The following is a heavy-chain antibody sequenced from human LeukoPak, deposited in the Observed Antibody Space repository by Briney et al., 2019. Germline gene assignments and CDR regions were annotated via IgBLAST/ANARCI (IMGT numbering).Heavy chain of an antibody. CDR2: INPNSGGT. J-gene: IGHJ4*02. CDR1: GYTFTGYY. CDR3: ARDLDGSGDYGDYVY. V-gene: IGHV1-2*02. Sequence: ASVKVSCKASGYTFTGYYMHWVRQAPGQGVEWMGWINPNSGGTNYAQKFQGRVTMTRDTSISTAYMELSSLRSEDTAVYYCARDLDGSGDYGDYVYWGQGTLVTVSS. D-gene: IGHD4-17*01.